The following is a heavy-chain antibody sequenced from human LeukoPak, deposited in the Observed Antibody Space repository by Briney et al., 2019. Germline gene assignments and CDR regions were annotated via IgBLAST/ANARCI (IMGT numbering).Heavy chain of an antibody. CDR1: GGSINSTTYY. CDR2: IYYSGST. V-gene: IGHV4-39*07. J-gene: IGHJ4*02. CDR3: ARNGFLEWLSPDVAQG. D-gene: IGHD3-3*01. Sequence: SETLSLTCTVSGGSINSTTYYWGWIRQPPGKGLEWIGSIYYSGSTYYNPSLKSRVTISVDTSKNQFSLKLSSVTAADTAVYYCARNGFLEWLSPDVAQGWGQGTLVTVSS.